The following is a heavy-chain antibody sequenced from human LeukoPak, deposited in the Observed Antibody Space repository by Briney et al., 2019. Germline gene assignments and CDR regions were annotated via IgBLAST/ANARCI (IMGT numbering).Heavy chain of an antibody. J-gene: IGHJ4*02. CDR2: ISYDGSNK. D-gene: IGHD3-9*01. Sequence: TGRSLRLSCAASGFTFSSYGMHWVRQAPGKGLERVAVISYDGSNKYYADSVKGRFTISRDNSKNTLYLQMNSLRAEDTAVYYCAKEGDILTGYYPPGYFDYWGQGTLVTVSS. CDR1: GFTFSSYG. V-gene: IGHV3-30*18. CDR3: AKEGDILTGYYPPGYFDY.